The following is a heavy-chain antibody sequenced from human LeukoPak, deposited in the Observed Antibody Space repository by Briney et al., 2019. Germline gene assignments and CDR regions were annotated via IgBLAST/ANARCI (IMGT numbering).Heavy chain of an antibody. J-gene: IGHJ6*03. CDR2: IYYSGST. D-gene: IGHD2-15*01. CDR1: GGSISSSSYY. Sequence: PSETLSLTCTVSGGSISSSSYYWGWIRQPPGKGLEWIGSIYYSGSTYYNPSLKSRVTISVDTSKNQFSLKLSSVTAADTAVYYCARGRRGWVVVAASYYYMDVWGKGTTVTVSS. V-gene: IGHV4-39*01. CDR3: ARGRRGWVVVAASYYYMDV.